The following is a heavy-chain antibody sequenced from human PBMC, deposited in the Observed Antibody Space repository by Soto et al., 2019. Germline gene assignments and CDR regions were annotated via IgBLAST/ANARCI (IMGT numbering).Heavy chain of an antibody. CDR3: AKDPYDFWSGYSYYFDY. CDR1: GFTFSSYG. Sequence: QVQLVESGGGVVQPGRSLRLSCAASGFTFSSYGMHWVRQAPGKGLEWVAVISYDGSNKYYADSVKGRFTISRDNSKNTLYLQMNSLRAEDMAVYYCAKDPYDFWSGYSYYFDYWGQGTLVTVSS. V-gene: IGHV3-30*18. D-gene: IGHD3-3*01. J-gene: IGHJ4*02. CDR2: ISYDGSNK.